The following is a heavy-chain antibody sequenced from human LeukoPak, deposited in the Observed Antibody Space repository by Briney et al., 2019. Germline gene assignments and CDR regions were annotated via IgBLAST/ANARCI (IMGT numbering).Heavy chain of an antibody. J-gene: IGHJ4*02. CDR3: AKDMRAAAGHLDY. CDR1: GFTFDDYA. CDR2: ISWNSGSI. Sequence: GGSLRLSCAASGFTFDDYAMHWVRQAPGKGLEWVSGISWNSGSIGYADSVKGRFTISRDNAKNSLYLQMNSLRAEDMALYYCAKDMRAAAGHLDYWGQGTLVTVSS. D-gene: IGHD6-13*01. V-gene: IGHV3-9*03.